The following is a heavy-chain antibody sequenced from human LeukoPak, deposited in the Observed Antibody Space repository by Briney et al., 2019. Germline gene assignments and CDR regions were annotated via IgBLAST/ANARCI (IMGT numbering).Heavy chain of an antibody. Sequence: SETLSLTCTVSGGSISSYYWSWIRQLPGKGLEWIGYIYYSGSTNYNPSLKSRVTISVDTSKNQFSLQLNSVTAADTAVYYCATSPTQVDCASTSCREYFPHWGQGTLVTVSP. CDR3: ATSPTQVDCASTSCREYFPH. CDR2: IYYSGST. J-gene: IGHJ1*01. D-gene: IGHD2-2*01. V-gene: IGHV4-59*12. CDR1: GGSISSYY.